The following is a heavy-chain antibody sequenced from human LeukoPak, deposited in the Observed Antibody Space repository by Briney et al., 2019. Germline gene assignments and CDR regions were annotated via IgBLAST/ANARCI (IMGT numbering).Heavy chain of an antibody. J-gene: IGHJ5*02. V-gene: IGHV1-18*01. CDR2: ISAYNGNT. CDR1: GYTFTSYG. Sequence: ASVKVSCKASGYTFTSYGISWVRQAPGQGLEWMGWISAYNGNTNYAQKLQGRVTMTTDTSTSTAYMELRSLRSDDTAVYYCARGLWRYCSSTSCRLYNWFDPWGQGTLVTVSS. D-gene: IGHD2-2*01. CDR3: ARGLWRYCSSTSCRLYNWFDP.